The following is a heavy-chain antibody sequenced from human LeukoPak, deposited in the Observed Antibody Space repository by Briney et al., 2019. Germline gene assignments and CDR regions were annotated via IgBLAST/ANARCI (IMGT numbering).Heavy chain of an antibody. Sequence: GASVKVSCKASGYTFTGYYMHWVRQAPGQGLEWMGIINPSGGSTSYAQKFQGRVTMTRDTSTSTVYMELSSLRSEDTAVYYCARDLRIARITISGVVTPCYWGQGTLVTVSS. CDR2: INPSGGST. D-gene: IGHD3-3*01. V-gene: IGHV1-46*01. J-gene: IGHJ4*02. CDR3: ARDLRIARITISGVVTPCY. CDR1: GYTFTGYY.